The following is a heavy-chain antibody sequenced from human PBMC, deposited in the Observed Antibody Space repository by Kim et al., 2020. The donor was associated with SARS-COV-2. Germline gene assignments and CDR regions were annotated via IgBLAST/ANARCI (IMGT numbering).Heavy chain of an antibody. CDR3: ARLVGYSSSWYPV. Sequence: SETLSLTCAVYGGSFSGYYWSWIRQPPGKGLEWIGEINHSGSTNYNPSLKSRVTISVDTSKNQFSLKLSSVTAADTAVYYCARLVGYSSSWYPVWGQGTTLTVSS. CDR2: INHSGST. J-gene: IGHJ6*02. D-gene: IGHD6-13*01. CDR1: GGSFSGYY. V-gene: IGHV4-34*01.